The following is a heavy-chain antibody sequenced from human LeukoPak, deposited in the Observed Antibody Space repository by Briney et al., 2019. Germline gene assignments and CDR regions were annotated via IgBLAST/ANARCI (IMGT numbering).Heavy chain of an antibody. Sequence: SVKVSCKASGGTFSSYAISWVRQAPGQGLEWMGRIIPIFGIANYAQKFQGRVTITADKSTSTAYMELSSLRSEDTAVYYCAREDPSTVATGTSGMDVWGQGTTVTVSS. J-gene: IGHJ6*02. D-gene: IGHD4-23*01. CDR3: AREDPSTVATGTSGMDV. V-gene: IGHV1-69*04. CDR2: IIPIFGIA. CDR1: GGTFSSYA.